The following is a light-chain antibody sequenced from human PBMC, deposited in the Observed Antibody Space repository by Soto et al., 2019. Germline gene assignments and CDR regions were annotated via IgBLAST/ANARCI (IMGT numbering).Light chain of an antibody. CDR1: SSDVGSYNF. V-gene: IGLV2-14*01. CDR2: EVS. Sequence: QSALTQPASVSGSPGQSVTISCTGSSSDVGSYNFVSWHQQHPGKAPKLIIYEVSNRPSGVSNRFSGSKSGNTASLTISGLQAEDEADYSCSSYTSSSSPVVFGGGTKLTVL. J-gene: IGLJ2*01. CDR3: SSYTSSSSPVV.